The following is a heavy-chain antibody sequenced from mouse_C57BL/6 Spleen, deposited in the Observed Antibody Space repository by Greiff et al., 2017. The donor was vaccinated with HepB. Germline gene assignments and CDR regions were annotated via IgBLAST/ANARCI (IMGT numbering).Heavy chain of an antibody. D-gene: IGHD2-4*01. CDR2: INPGSGGT. V-gene: IGHV1-54*01. CDR1: GYAFTNYL. CDR3: AIRVVDYDRAWFAY. J-gene: IGHJ3*01. Sequence: QVQLQQSGAELVRPGTSVKVSCKASGYAFTNYLIEWVKQRPGKGLEWIGVINPGSGGTNYNEKFKGKATLTADKSSITAYMQLSSLTSEDSAVYFCAIRVVDYDRAWFAYWGQGTLVTVSA.